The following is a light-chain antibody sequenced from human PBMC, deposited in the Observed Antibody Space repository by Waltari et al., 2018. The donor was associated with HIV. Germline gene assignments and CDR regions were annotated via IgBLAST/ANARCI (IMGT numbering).Light chain of an antibody. CDR1: SSTIGTNF. Sequence: QSVLTQPPSVSAASGQKVTISCSGSSSTIGTNFVSWYQQLPGIAPKLLIYDNTKRPSGNPDRFSGSKSGTSATLAITGLQTGDEADYYCGTWDGSLNVWVFGGGTKVTV. CDR3: GTWDGSLNVWV. V-gene: IGLV1-51*01. J-gene: IGLJ3*02. CDR2: DNT.